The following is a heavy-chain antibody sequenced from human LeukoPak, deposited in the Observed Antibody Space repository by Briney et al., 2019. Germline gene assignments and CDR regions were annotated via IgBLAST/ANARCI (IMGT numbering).Heavy chain of an antibody. CDR3: AKDTEYLDAFDI. Sequence: GGSLRLSCAASGFTFSSYGMSWVRQAPGKGLEWVSAISGSGGSTYHADSVKGRFTISRDNFKNTLYLQMNSLRAEDTAVYYCAKDTEYLDAFDIWGQGTMVTVSS. V-gene: IGHV3-23*01. CDR2: ISGSGGST. CDR1: GFTFSSYG. D-gene: IGHD2-2*02. J-gene: IGHJ3*02.